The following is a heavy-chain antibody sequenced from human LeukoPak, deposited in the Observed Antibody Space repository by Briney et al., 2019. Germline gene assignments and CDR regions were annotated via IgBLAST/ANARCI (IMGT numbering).Heavy chain of an antibody. Sequence: SETLSLTCTVSGGSISSNSYSWGWIRQPPGKGLEWIGIIHYSGSIYYSPSLKSRLSISIDTSKNQFSLKLSSVTAADTAVYYCASQKTLVRGAIRLFDASDIWGQGTVVTVSS. V-gene: IGHV4-39*01. D-gene: IGHD3-10*01. CDR3: ASQKTLVRGAIRLFDASDI. CDR1: GGSISSNSYS. J-gene: IGHJ3*02. CDR2: IHYSGSI.